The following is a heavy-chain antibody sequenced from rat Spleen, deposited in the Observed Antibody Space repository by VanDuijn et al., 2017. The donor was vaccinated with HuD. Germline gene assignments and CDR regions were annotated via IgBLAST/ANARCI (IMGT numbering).Heavy chain of an antibody. D-gene: IGHD1-9*01. CDR1: GFSLTSYN. CDR2: IWTGGST. J-gene: IGHJ2*01. CDR3: GRGNYGYNQDYFDY. Sequence: QVQLKESGPGLVQPSQTLSLTCTVSGFSLTSYNVHWVRQPTGKGLEWMGIIWTGGSTDYNSALKSRLIISRDTSKSQVFLKMNSLQTEDIDTYYGGRGNYGYNQDYFDYWGQGVMVTVSS. V-gene: IGHV2-30*01.